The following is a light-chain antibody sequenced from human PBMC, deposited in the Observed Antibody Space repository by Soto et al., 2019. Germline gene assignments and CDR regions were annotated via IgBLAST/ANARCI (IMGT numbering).Light chain of an antibody. V-gene: IGLV2-14*03. CDR3: ISYTNTNTRV. Sequence: QSVLTQPASVSGSPGHSITISCTGTSSDVGGYKYVSWYQQHPGKAPKLMIYEVSNRPSGVSNRFSGSKSGNTASLTISGLQAEDEADYYCISYTNTNTRVFGGGTKLTVL. CDR1: SSDVGGYKY. CDR2: EVS. J-gene: IGLJ2*01.